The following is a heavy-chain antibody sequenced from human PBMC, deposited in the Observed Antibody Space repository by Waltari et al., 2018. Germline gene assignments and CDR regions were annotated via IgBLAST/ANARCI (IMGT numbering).Heavy chain of an antibody. CDR3: ARDYYGSGSYWDY. D-gene: IGHD3-10*01. CDR2: IYHSGST. CDR1: GYSIRSGYY. J-gene: IGHJ4*02. V-gene: IGHV4-38-2*02. Sequence: QVQLQESGPGLVKPSETLSLTCTVPGYSIRSGYYWGWIRQPPGKVLEWIGSIYHSGSTYYNPSLKSRVTISVDTSKNQFSLKLSSVTAADTAVYYCARDYYGSGSYWDYWGQGTLVTVSS.